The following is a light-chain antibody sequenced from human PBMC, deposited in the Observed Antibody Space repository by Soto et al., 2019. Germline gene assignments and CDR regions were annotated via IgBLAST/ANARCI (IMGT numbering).Light chain of an antibody. CDR3: QQYNDSFPYT. Sequence: DIQLTQSPSTLSASVGDRVTITCRASQSISTWLAWYQQKPGTVPKLLIYKASTLESGVPSRFSGSRSGTEFTLTVSSLQPDDVATYYCQQYNDSFPYTFGQGTKLEIK. CDR1: QSISTW. J-gene: IGKJ2*01. CDR2: KAS. V-gene: IGKV1-5*03.